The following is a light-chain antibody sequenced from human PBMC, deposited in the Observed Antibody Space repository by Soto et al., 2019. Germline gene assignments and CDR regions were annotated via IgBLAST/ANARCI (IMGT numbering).Light chain of an antibody. Sequence: EIVLTQSPATLSLSPGERATLSCRASQSVSSYSAWYQQQPGQAPRLLIYDASNMATSIPARFSGSGSGTDFPLTISSLEPEDLAVYYCQQRSNWPPAFGGGTKVEIK. CDR1: QSVSSY. CDR3: QQRSNWPPA. CDR2: DAS. J-gene: IGKJ4*01. V-gene: IGKV3-11*01.